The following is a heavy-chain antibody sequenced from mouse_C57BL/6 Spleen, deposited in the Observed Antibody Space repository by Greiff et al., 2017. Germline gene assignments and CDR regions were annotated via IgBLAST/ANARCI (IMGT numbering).Heavy chain of an antibody. Sequence: QVQLQQPGAELVKPGASVKLSCKASGYTFTSYWMHWVKQRPGQGLEWIGMIHPNSGSTNYNEKFKSKATLTVDKSSSTAYMQLSSLTSEDSAVYYCARSYDYDDGSWFAYWGQGTLVTVSA. CDR1: GYTFTSYW. J-gene: IGHJ3*01. V-gene: IGHV1-64*01. CDR2: IHPNSGST. CDR3: ARSYDYDDGSWFAY. D-gene: IGHD2-4*01.